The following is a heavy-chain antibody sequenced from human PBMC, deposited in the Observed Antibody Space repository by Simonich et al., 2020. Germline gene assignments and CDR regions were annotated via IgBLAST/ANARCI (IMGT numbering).Heavy chain of an antibody. CDR3: ARGGRYCSSTSCYYYYYYMDV. J-gene: IGHJ6*03. CDR1: GGSISSYY. V-gene: IGHV4-59*12. Sequence: QVQLQESGPGLVKPSETLSLTCTVSGGSISSYYWSWIRQPPGKGLEWIGYIYYSGSTNYNPSLKSRVTISVDTSKNQFSLKLCSVTAADTAVDYCARGGRYCSSTSCYYYYYYMDVWGKGTTVTVSS. D-gene: IGHD2-2*01. CDR2: IYYSGST.